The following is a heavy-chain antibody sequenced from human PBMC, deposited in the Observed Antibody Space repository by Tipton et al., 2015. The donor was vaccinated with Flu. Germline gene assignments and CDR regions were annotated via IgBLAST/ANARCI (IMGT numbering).Heavy chain of an antibody. CDR1: GDSMGSDYY. J-gene: IGHJ5*02. CDR2: IHRSGNT. V-gene: IGHV4-38-2*01. Sequence: TLSLTCSVSGDSMGSDYYWGWIRQPPGKGLEWIGNIHRSGNTYRSPSLKSRVTMSVDSSKNQFSLRLSSVTTADTAVYYCARRDYSNHVSEPKNWFDPWGQGTLVAVSS. D-gene: IGHD4-11*01. CDR3: ARRDYSNHVSEPKNWFDP.